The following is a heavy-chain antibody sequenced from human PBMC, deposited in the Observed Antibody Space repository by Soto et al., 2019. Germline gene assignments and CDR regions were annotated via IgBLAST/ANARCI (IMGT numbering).Heavy chain of an antibody. Sequence: PGESLKISCRGSGYDFNTNWFGWVRQLPGRGLEWVGIMYPGDSDTRYNPSLQGHVTLSVDVTVSTAFLQWRSLETSDTGMYFCARLPRDGNKTSCYYADHWGQGTQVTVSS. CDR3: ARLPRDGNKTSCYYADH. CDR1: GYDFNTNW. J-gene: IGHJ4*02. CDR2: MYPGDSDT. V-gene: IGHV5-51*01. D-gene: IGHD3-3*01.